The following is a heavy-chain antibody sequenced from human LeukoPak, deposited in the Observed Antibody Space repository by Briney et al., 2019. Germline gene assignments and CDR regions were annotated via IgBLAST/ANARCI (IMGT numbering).Heavy chain of an antibody. V-gene: IGHV1-46*01. Sequence: GASVKVSCKASGYTFTSYYMHWVRQAPGQGLEWMGIINPSGGSTSYAQKFQGRVTMTRDTSTSTVYMELSSLRSEDTAVYYCARVNNYDFWRERGWFDPWGQGTLVTVSS. D-gene: IGHD3-3*01. CDR2: INPSGGST. CDR3: ARVNNYDFWRERGWFDP. J-gene: IGHJ5*02. CDR1: GYTFTSYY.